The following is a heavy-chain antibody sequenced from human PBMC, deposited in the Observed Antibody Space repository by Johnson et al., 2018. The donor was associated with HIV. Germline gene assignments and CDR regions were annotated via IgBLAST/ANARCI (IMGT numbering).Heavy chain of an antibody. CDR1: GLTFSSYG. D-gene: IGHD6-13*01. CDR3: ARSPRAAEGAFDI. J-gene: IGHJ3*02. Sequence: QVQLVESGGGVVQPGRSLRLSCAASGLTFSSYGMHWVRQAPGKGLEWVAVISYDGSNKYYADSVKGRFTISRDNSKNTLYLQMNSLRAEDTAVYYCARSPRAAEGAFDIWGQGTMVTVSS. V-gene: IGHV3-30*03. CDR2: ISYDGSNK.